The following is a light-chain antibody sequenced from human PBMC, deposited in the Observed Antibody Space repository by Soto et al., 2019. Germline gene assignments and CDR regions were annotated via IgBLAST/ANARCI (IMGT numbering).Light chain of an antibody. V-gene: IGKV3-20*01. CDR1: QSVSSSY. Sequence: EIGLTQSPGTLSLYPGERATLSCRASQSVSSSYLAWYQQKPGQAPRLLIYGASSRATVIPDRFSGSGSGTDFTLTISRLEPEDFAVYYCQQFGSSPLYTFVQGTKLEIK. CDR3: QQFGSSPLYT. CDR2: GAS. J-gene: IGKJ2*01.